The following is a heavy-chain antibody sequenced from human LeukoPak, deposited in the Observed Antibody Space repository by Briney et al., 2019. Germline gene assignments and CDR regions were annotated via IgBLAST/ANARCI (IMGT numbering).Heavy chain of an antibody. Sequence: PGGSLRLSCAASGFSFSSYAMSWVRQAPGKGLEWVSGISSSGGSPYYADSVQGRFTISRDNPKNTLFLQMTGLRAEDTAVYYCADLGTTYYYDRSTYWGQGTLVAVSS. D-gene: IGHD3-22*01. CDR3: ADLGTTYYYDRSTY. J-gene: IGHJ4*02. V-gene: IGHV3-23*01. CDR1: GFSFSSYA. CDR2: ISSSGGSP.